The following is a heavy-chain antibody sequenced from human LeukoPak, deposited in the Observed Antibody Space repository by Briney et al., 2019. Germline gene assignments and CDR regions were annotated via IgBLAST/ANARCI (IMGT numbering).Heavy chain of an antibody. V-gene: IGHV4-34*01. CDR3: ARGGPGDYPVN. Sequence: SETLSLTCAVYGGSFSGYYWSWIRQPPGKGLEWIGEINHSGSTNYNPSLKSRVTISVDTSKNQFSLKLSSVTAADTAVYYCARGGPGDYPVNWGQGTLVTVSS. CDR1: GGSFSGYY. CDR2: INHSGST. D-gene: IGHD4-17*01. J-gene: IGHJ4*02.